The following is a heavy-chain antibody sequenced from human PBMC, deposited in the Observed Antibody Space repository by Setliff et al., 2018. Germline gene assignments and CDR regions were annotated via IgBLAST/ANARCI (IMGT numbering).Heavy chain of an antibody. D-gene: IGHD2-15*01. CDR2: ISSYNDVA. CDR1: GYSFTSHY. J-gene: IGHJ3*01. CDR3: AISTLSVCSGGSCPNAFDL. V-gene: IGHV1-18*04. Sequence: VASVKVSCKASGYSFTSHYMHWVRHAPAQGLEGMVWISSYNDVANYAQNFQGRVTMTKDTSERSAYMELTSLRSDDTAMYFCAISTLSVCSGGSCPNAFDLWGQGTMVTVSS.